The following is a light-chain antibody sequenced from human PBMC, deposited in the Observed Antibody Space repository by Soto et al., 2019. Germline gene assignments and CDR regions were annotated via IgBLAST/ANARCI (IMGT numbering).Light chain of an antibody. CDR3: QGYNGAVT. V-gene: IGKV1-27*01. Sequence: DIQMTQSPSSLSASVGDRVTITCRSSQGISNYLAWYQQKPGKVPKLLIYAASTLQSGVPSRFSGSGSGTEFTFAIGRLTPEDVAPYHCQGYNGAVTLGPGTEVDIK. J-gene: IGKJ3*01. CDR2: AAS. CDR1: QGISNY.